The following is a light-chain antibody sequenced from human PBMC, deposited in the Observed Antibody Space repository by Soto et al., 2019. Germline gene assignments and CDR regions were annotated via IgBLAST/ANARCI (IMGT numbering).Light chain of an antibody. Sequence: EIVLTQSPATLSLSPGERATLSCRASQSVSSSLAWYQQKPGQAPRLLIYDASNRATDIPARFSGSGSGTDSPLIISIIEPEDSAVYVCQNRKNYPRTFGPGMKLDI. CDR3: QNRKNYPRT. CDR2: DAS. CDR1: QSVSSS. V-gene: IGKV3-11*01. J-gene: IGKJ3*01.